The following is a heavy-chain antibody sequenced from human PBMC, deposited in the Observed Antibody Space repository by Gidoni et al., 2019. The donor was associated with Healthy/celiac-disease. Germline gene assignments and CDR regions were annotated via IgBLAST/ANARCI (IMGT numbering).Heavy chain of an antibody. CDR3: ARHSPTPVLLWFGSYYYYGMDV. D-gene: IGHD3-10*01. V-gene: IGHV5-10-1*03. Sequence: EVQLVQSGAEVKKPGESLRISCKGSGYSFTSYWISWVRQMPGKGLEWMGRIDPSDSYTNYSPSFQGHVTISADKSISTAYLQWSSLKASDTAMYYCARHSPTPVLLWFGSYYYYGMDVWGQGTTVTVSS. CDR1: GYSFTSYW. CDR2: IDPSDSYT. J-gene: IGHJ6*02.